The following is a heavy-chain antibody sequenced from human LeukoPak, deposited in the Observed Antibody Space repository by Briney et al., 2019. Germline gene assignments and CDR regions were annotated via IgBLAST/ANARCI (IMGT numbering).Heavy chain of an antibody. V-gene: IGHV3-30*03. CDR3: TRSTNYAYFDY. CDR2: ISYDGSNK. CDR1: GFTFSSYG. J-gene: IGHJ4*02. D-gene: IGHD4/OR15-4a*01. Sequence: GRSLRLSCAASGFTFSSYGMHWVRQAPGKGLEWVAVISYDGSNKYYADSVKGRFTISRDNSKNTLYLQMNSLRAEDTAVYYCTRSTNYAYFDYWGQGVLVTVSS.